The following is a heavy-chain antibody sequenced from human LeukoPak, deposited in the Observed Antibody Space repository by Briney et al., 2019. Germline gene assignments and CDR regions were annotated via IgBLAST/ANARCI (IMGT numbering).Heavy chain of an antibody. CDR3: AKKGYSYGLIDY. V-gene: IGHV3-23*01. J-gene: IGHJ4*02. CDR2: INDSGGST. CDR1: GFTFSGYA. Sequence: PGGSLRLSCAASGFTFSGYAMSWVRQAPGKGLEWVSAINDSGGSTYYADSVKGRFTISRDNSKNTLYLQMNSLRAEDTAVYYCAKKGYSYGLIDYWGQGTLVTVSS. D-gene: IGHD5-18*01.